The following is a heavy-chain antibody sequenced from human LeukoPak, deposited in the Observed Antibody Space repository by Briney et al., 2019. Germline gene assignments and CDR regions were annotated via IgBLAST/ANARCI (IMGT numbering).Heavy chain of an antibody. CDR1: GFTFSSYW. Sequence: GGSLRLSCAASGFTFSSYWMNWARQAPGEGLEWVASINHNGNVNYYVDSVKGRFTISRDNAKNSLYLQMNSLRAEDTAVYYCARDSIDYGDYVCLFDYWGQGTLVTVSS. CDR2: INHNGNVN. J-gene: IGHJ4*02. D-gene: IGHD4-17*01. V-gene: IGHV3-7*03. CDR3: ARDSIDYGDYVCLFDY.